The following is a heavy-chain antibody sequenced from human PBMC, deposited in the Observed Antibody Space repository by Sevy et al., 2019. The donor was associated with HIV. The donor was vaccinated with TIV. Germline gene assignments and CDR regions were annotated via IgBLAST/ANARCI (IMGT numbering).Heavy chain of an antibody. CDR3: TRSAAEAKNFYCGGDCYSDY. V-gene: IGHV1-2*02. CDR1: GYTFTGYY. Sequence: ASVKVSCKASGYTFTGYYLHWVRQAPGQGLEWMGWINPKSGGTNYAPKFQGRVTMTRDTSISTASMELSMLRSDDTAVYYCTRSAAEAKNFYCGGDCYSDYWGQGTLVTVSS. J-gene: IGHJ4*02. D-gene: IGHD2-21*02. CDR2: INPKSGGT.